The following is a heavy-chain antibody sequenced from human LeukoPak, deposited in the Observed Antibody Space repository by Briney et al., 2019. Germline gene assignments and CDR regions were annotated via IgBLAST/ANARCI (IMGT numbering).Heavy chain of an antibody. J-gene: IGHJ4*02. CDR1: GYTFTSYG. V-gene: IGHV1-18*01. CDR3: LTGQATDF. Sequence: ASVTVSCKASGYTFTSYGISWVRQAPGQGLEWMGWISAYNGNTNYAQKFQGRVTMTRDTSISTAYMELSRLRSDDTAVHYCLTGQATDFWGQGTLVTVSS. CDR2: ISAYNGNT.